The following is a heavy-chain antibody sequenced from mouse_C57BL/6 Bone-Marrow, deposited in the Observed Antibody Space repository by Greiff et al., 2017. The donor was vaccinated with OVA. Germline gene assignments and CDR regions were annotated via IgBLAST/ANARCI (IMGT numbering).Heavy chain of an antibody. Sequence: VQLQQPGAELVKPGASVKLSCKASGYTFTSYWMHWVKQRPGRGLEWIGRIDPNSGGTKYNEKFKSKATLTADKSSSTAYMELRSLTSEDSAVYYCTRLLRYSDYFDYWGQGTTLTVSS. V-gene: IGHV1-62-3*01. CDR3: TRLLRYSDYFDY. CDR1: GYTFTSYW. J-gene: IGHJ2*01. D-gene: IGHD1-1*01. CDR2: IDPNSGGT.